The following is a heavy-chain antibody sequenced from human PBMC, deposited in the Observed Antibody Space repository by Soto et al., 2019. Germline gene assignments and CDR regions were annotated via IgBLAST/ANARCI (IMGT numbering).Heavy chain of an antibody. Sequence: QVQLVQSGAEVKKPGSSVKVSCKASGGTFSSYAISWVRQAPGQGLEWMGGIIPIFGTANYAQRFQGRVTITADESTSTAYMELSSLRSEDTAVYYCARYYDFWSGSSGWFDPWGQGTLVTVSS. CDR2: IIPIFGTA. V-gene: IGHV1-69*01. J-gene: IGHJ5*02. CDR3: ARYYDFWSGSSGWFDP. D-gene: IGHD3-3*01. CDR1: GGTFSSYA.